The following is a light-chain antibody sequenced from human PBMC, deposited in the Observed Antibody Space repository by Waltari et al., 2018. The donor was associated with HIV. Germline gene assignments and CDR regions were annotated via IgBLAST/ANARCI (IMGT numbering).Light chain of an antibody. CDR1: QSVSSY. CDR2: DAS. CDR3: QQRSNWPLT. V-gene: IGKV3-11*01. Sequence: EIVLTQSPATLSWSSGENAPRSCRASQSVSSYLAWSQQKPGQATRLHIYDASNRATGIPARFSGSGSATDFTLTIGSLEPQDFAVYYCQQRSNWPLTFGGGTKVEIK. J-gene: IGKJ4*01.